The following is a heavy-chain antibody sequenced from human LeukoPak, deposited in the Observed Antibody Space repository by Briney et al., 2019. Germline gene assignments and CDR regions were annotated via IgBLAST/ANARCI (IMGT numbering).Heavy chain of an antibody. J-gene: IGHJ4*02. Sequence: PGGSLRLSCAASGFTFSSYSMNWVRQAPGKGLEWVSSISSSSSYIYYADSVKGRFTISRDNTKNSLYLQMNSLRAEDTAVYYCAKDRAYYDILTGLDYWGQGTLVTVSS. CDR1: GFTFSSYS. V-gene: IGHV3-21*01. CDR2: ISSSSSYI. D-gene: IGHD3-9*01. CDR3: AKDRAYYDILTGLDY.